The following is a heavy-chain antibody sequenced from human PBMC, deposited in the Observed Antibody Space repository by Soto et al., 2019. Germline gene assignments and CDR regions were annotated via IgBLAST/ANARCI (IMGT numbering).Heavy chain of an antibody. Sequence: GGSLRLSCAASGFTFSSYSMNWVRQAPGKGLEWVSYISSSSSTVYYADSVKGRFTISRDNAKNSLYLQMNSLRDEDTAVYYCASLRELGYCSGTNCYINYWGQGTLVTVSS. D-gene: IGHD2-2*02. V-gene: IGHV3-48*02. CDR2: ISSSSSTV. J-gene: IGHJ4*02. CDR3: ASLRELGYCSGTNCYINY. CDR1: GFTFSSYS.